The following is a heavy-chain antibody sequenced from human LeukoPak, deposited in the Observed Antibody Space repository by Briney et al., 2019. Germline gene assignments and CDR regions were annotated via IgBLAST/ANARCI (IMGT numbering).Heavy chain of an antibody. J-gene: IGHJ4*02. CDR2: IRYDGTDK. CDR1: GFIFSSYA. Sequence: PGRSLRLSCAASGFIFSSYAMHWVRQAPGKGLEWVAFIRYDGTDKNYADSVKGRFTISRDNSKNTMYLQMNSLRGEDTAVYYCAKGLDWSVDYWGQGTLVTVSS. D-gene: IGHD3/OR15-3a*01. CDR3: AKGLDWSVDY. V-gene: IGHV3-30*02.